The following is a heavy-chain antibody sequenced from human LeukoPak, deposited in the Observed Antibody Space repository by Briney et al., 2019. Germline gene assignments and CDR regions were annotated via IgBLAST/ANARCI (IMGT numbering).Heavy chain of an antibody. CDR1: GFTFDDYA. J-gene: IGHJ4*02. Sequence: PGGSLRLSCAASGFTFDDYAIHWVRQAPGKGLEWVSGISWNSGSIGYADSVKGRFTISRDNAKNSLYLQMNSLRDEDTALYYCAKGLGNSLYFEFDYWGQGTLVTVSS. V-gene: IGHV3-9*01. CDR3: AKGLGNSLYFEFDY. D-gene: IGHD3-9*01. CDR2: ISWNSGSI.